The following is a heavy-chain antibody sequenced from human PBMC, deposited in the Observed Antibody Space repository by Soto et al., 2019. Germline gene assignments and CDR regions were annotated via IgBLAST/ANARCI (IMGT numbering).Heavy chain of an antibody. J-gene: IGHJ4*01. CDR1: GFTFKKYS. V-gene: IGHV3-48*04. CDR2: ISGGSKTI. Sequence: EVRLEESGGGLVQPGVSLRLSCAASGFTFKKYSMNWVRQAPGKGLEWVSYISGGSKTINYADSVKGRFTISRDNAQNSLYLQMNSLRVEDTAVYYCARASQFGELLIHYWGQGTLVTVSS. CDR3: ARASQFGELLIHY. D-gene: IGHD2-8*01.